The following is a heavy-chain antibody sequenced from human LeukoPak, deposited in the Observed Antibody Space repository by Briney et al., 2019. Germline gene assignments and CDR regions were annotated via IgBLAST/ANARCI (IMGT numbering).Heavy chain of an antibody. CDR3: ARDPTTLTKGLDI. D-gene: IGHD4-17*01. Sequence: SETLSLTCTVSGDSMNSHYWSWIRQPPGKGLEWIGYISYIGSTNYNPSLKSRVTISVDTSKNQFSLKLSSVTAADTAVYYCARDPTTLTKGLDIWGKGTMVTVSS. CDR2: ISYIGST. CDR1: GDSMNSHY. V-gene: IGHV4-59*11. J-gene: IGHJ3*02.